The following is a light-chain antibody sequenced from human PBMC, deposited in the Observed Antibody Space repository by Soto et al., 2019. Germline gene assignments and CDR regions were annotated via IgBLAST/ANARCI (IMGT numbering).Light chain of an antibody. V-gene: IGKV1-5*03. CDR3: QYYDSYSCT. Sequence: DIQMTQYPSTLFASVGDRVTITCRASQSISDWLAWYQQKPGKDPKFLIYKASNLESGVPSRFSGSGSGTEFTLTISSVQPDDFATYYCQYYDSYSCTFGQGTKVEIK. CDR1: QSISDW. J-gene: IGKJ1*01. CDR2: KAS.